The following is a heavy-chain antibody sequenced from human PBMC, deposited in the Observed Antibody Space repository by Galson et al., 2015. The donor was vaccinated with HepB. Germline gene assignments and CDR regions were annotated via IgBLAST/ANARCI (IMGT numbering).Heavy chain of an antibody. CDR2: IIPIFGTA. CDR3: ARDDCSGGSCYEAFDY. D-gene: IGHD2-15*01. J-gene: IGHJ4*02. CDR1: GGTFSSYA. V-gene: IGHV1-69*13. Sequence: SVKVSCKASGGTFSSYAISWVRQAPGQGLEWMGGIIPIFGTANYAQKFQGRVTITADESTSTAYMELNSLRSEDTAVYYCARDDCSGGSCYEAFDYWGQGTLVTVSS.